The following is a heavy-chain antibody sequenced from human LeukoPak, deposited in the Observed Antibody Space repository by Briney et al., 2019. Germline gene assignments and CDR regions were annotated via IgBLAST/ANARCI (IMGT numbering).Heavy chain of an antibody. CDR3: AKGIYSSSSQGAFDI. Sequence: GGSLRLSCAASGFPFSSYAMTWVRQAPGKGLEWVSVVSSSGTNTNYADSVKGRLTISRDNSKNTLYLQMSSLRDDDTAVYYCAKGIYSSSSQGAFDIWGQGTMVTVSS. D-gene: IGHD6-13*01. CDR2: VSSSGTNT. V-gene: IGHV3-23*01. CDR1: GFPFSSYA. J-gene: IGHJ3*02.